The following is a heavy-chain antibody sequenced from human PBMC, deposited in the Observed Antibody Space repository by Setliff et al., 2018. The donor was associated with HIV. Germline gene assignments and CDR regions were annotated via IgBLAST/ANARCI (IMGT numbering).Heavy chain of an antibody. Sequence: SETLSLTCTVSPVSISGTSYYWVWIRQPPGKGLEWIGDIHYTGAGFYNPALRSRVTISVDTSKNQFSLNLSSVTAADTAVYYCARAAGGSGSYNRHYYYYYYMDVWGRGTTVTVSS. J-gene: IGHJ6*03. CDR1: PVSISGTSYY. V-gene: IGHV4-39*07. CDR3: ARAAGGSGSYNRHYYYYYYMDV. CDR2: IHYTGAG. D-gene: IGHD3-10*01.